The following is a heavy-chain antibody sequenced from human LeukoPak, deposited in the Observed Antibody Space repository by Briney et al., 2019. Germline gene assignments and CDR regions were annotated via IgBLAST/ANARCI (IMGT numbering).Heavy chain of an antibody. Sequence: SQTLSLTCAISGDSVSSNSAAWNWIRQSPSRGLEWLGRTYYRSKWYNDYAVSVKSRITINPDTSKNQFSLQLNSVTPEDTAVYYCAREQQLVRINYYYGMDVWGQGTTVTVSS. CDR1: GDSVSSNSAA. CDR2: TYYRSKWYN. J-gene: IGHJ6*02. V-gene: IGHV6-1*01. D-gene: IGHD6-13*01. CDR3: AREQQLVRINYYYGMDV.